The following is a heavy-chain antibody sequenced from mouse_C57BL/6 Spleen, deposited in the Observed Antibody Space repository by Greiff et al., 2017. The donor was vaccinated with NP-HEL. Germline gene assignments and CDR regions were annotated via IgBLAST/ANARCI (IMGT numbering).Heavy chain of an antibody. CDR2: INPSNGGT. Sequence: QVQLQQPGTELVKPGASVKLSCKASGYTFTSYWMHWVKQRPGQGLEWIGNINPSNGGTNYNENFKSKATLTVDTSSSTAYMQLSSLTSEDSAVYYCAREGEWPTRYFDVWGTGTTVTVSS. J-gene: IGHJ1*03. CDR3: AREGEWPTRYFDV. CDR1: GYTFTSYW. V-gene: IGHV1-53*01.